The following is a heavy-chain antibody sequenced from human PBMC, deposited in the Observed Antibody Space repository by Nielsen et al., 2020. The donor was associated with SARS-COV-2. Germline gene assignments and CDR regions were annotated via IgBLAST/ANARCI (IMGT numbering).Heavy chain of an antibody. CDR3: AREVRFLEWFSPMDV. V-gene: IGHV3-23*01. D-gene: IGHD3-3*01. J-gene: IGHJ6*02. CDR1: GITFSTYA. CDR2: ISGSGDRT. Sequence: GESLKISCVASGITFSTYAMSWVRQAPGKGLEWVSGISGSGDRTYYGDSVRGRFTISRDNSKNTLYLQMNSLRAEDTAVYYCAREVRFLEWFSPMDVWGQGTTVTVSS.